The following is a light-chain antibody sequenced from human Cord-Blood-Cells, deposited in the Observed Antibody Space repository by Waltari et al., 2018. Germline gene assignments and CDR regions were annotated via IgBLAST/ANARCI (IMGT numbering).Light chain of an antibody. Sequence: QSALTQPRSVSGSPGQSVTISCTGTSSDVGGYNYFPWYQQPPGKAPKLMIYDVSKRPAGVPDRFAGSKSGNTASLTISGLQAEDEADYYCCSYAGSYTVFGGGTKLTVL. CDR1: SSDVGGYNY. CDR2: DVS. V-gene: IGLV2-11*01. J-gene: IGLJ3*02. CDR3: CSYAGSYTV.